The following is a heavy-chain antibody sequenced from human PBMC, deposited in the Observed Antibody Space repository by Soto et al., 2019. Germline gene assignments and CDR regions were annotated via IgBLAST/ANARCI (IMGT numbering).Heavy chain of an antibody. CDR3: ARNSGTKSLAWFDP. CDR1: GYTFTSYG. D-gene: IGHD1-7*01. J-gene: IGHJ5*02. CDR2: ISAYNGNT. Sequence: ASVKVSCKASGYTFTSYGISWVRQAPGQGLEWMGWISAYNGNTNYAQKLQGRVTMTTDASTSTAYMELRSRRSDDTAVYYCARNSGTKSLAWFDPWGQGTLVTVSS. V-gene: IGHV1-18*01.